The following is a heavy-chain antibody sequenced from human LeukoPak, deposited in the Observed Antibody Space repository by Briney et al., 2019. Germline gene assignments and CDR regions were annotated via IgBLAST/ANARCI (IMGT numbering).Heavy chain of an antibody. J-gene: IGHJ4*02. D-gene: IGHD2-2*01. CDR2: IYHSGGT. V-gene: IGHV4-39*07. CDR3: ARDNPLDIVVVPAVKDY. CDR1: GGSISGSSSY. Sequence: SETLSLTCTVSGGSISGSSSYWGWFRQPPGKGLEWIGTIYHSGGTYYNSSLKSRVTISVDTAKNQFSLNLNSVTAADTAVYYCARDNPLDIVVVPAVKDYWGQGTLVTVSS.